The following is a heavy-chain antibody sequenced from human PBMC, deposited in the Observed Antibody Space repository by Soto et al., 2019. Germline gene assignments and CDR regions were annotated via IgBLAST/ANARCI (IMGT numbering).Heavy chain of an antibody. CDR1: GFTVSAYY. CDR2: IYSGGTT. D-gene: IGHD2-15*01. CDR3: AKPRDCSGGSCYDDWFDP. J-gene: IGHJ5*02. V-gene: IGHV3-53*01. Sequence: PVGSLRLSCAASGFTVSAYYMIWVRQARGKGLEWVSVIYSGGTTHYADSFQGRFTISRDSSKNTLYLQMNSLRAEDTAVYYCAKPRDCSGGSCYDDWFDPWGQGTLVTVSS.